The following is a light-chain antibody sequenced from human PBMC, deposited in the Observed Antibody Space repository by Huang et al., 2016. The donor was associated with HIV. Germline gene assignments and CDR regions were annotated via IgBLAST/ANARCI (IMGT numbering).Light chain of an antibody. CDR1: QNIGNF. J-gene: IGKJ2*01. Sequence: DIQMTQSPSSLSASIGDRVTITCRASQNIGNFLKWYQQKPGKAPKLLIFAASNLESGVPPRFRGSGSLTDFTLTISSLQPEDFAIYYCQQTRGGPRTFGQGTKLEIK. CDR3: QQTRGGPRT. V-gene: IGKV1-39*01. CDR2: AAS.